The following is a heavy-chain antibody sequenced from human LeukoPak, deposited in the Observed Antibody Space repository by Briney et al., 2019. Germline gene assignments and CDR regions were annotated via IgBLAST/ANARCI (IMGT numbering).Heavy chain of an antibody. D-gene: IGHD5-18*01. Sequence: ASVKVSFTASGYTFTVYYMHWVRQAPGQGLEWMGWINPNSGGTNYAQKFQGRVTMTRDTSISTAYMELSRLRSDDTAVYYCARELPADPYTAMAPPGGDYGMDVWGQGTTVTVSS. J-gene: IGHJ6*02. CDR2: INPNSGGT. V-gene: IGHV1-2*02. CDR3: ARELPADPYTAMAPPGGDYGMDV. CDR1: GYTFTVYY.